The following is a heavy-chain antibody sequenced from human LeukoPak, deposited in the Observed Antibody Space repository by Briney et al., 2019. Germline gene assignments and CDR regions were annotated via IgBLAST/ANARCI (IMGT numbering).Heavy chain of an antibody. J-gene: IGHJ6*02. CDR1: GFTFSSYG. V-gene: IGHV3-30*18. D-gene: IGHD2-15*01. CDR2: ISYDGSNK. Sequence: PGGSLRLSCAASGFTFSSYGMHWVRQAPGKGLEWVAVISYDGSNKYYADSVKGRFTISRDNSKNTLYLQMNSLRAEDTAVYYCAKDRHETRYCSGGSCYLYYYYYGMDVWGQGTTVTVSS. CDR3: AKDRHETRYCSGGSCYLYYYYYGMDV.